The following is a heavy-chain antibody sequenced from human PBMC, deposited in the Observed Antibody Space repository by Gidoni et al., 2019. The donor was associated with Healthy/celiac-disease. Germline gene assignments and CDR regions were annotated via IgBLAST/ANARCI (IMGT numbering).Heavy chain of an antibody. D-gene: IGHD5-18*01. CDR3: ARDWVDTAMPYYYGMDV. J-gene: IGHJ6*02. Sequence: QVQLQESGPGLAKPSQTLFLTCTVAAGSISSGSYYWSWIRQPAGKGLEWIGRIYTSGSTNYNPSLKSRVTISVDTSKNQFSLKLSSVTASDTAVYYCARDWVDTAMPYYYGMDVWGQGTTVTVSS. CDR2: IYTSGST. CDR1: AGSISSGSYY. V-gene: IGHV4-61*02.